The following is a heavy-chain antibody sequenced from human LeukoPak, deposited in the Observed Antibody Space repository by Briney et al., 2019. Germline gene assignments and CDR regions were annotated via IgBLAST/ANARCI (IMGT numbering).Heavy chain of an antibody. CDR2: IYYSGST. V-gene: IGHV4-30-4*01. CDR1: GGSISSGDYY. D-gene: IGHD1-7*01. J-gene: IGHJ5*02. Sequence: SETLSLTCTVSGGSISSGDYYWSWIRQPPGKGLEWIGYIYYSGSTYYNPSLKSRVTISVDTSKNQFSLKLSSVTAADTAVYYCARKTRRWNYVWFDPWGQGTLVTVSS. CDR3: ARKTRRWNYVWFDP.